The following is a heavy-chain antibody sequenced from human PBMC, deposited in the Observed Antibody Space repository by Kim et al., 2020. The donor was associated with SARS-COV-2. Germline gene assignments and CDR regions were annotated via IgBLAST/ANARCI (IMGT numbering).Heavy chain of an antibody. D-gene: IGHD3-16*02. Sequence: ASVKVSCKASGYTFSNYGISWVRQAPGQGLEWMGWISAYNGNTNYAQKLQGRVTMTTDTSTSTAYMELRSLRSDDTAVYYCARDFPGTSYPYYGMDVWGQGTTVTVSS. J-gene: IGHJ6*02. V-gene: IGHV1-18*01. CDR2: ISAYNGNT. CDR3: ARDFPGTSYPYYGMDV. CDR1: GYTFSNYG.